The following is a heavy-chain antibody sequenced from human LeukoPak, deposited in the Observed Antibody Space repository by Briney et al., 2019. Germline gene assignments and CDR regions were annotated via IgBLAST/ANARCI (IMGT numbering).Heavy chain of an antibody. V-gene: IGHV1-69*04. J-gene: IGHJ4*02. CDR1: GYTFTSYG. CDR2: IIPILGIA. D-gene: IGHD6-13*01. CDR3: AREGIAAAGTGGYFDY. Sequence: SVKVSCKASGYTFTSYGISWVRQAPGQGLEWMGRIIPILGIANYAQKFQGRVTITADKSTSTAYMELSSLRSEDTAVYYCAREGIAAAGTGGYFDYWGQGTLVTVSS.